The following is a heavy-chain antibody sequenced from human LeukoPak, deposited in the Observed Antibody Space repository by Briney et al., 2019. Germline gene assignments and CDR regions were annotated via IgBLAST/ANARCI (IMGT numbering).Heavy chain of an antibody. D-gene: IGHD2-2*01. CDR2: SIPILGIA. V-gene: IGHV1-69*04. CDR3: ARDRLLQTNCRSTSCYTYYYGMDV. Sequence: SVKVSCKASGGTFSSYAISWVRQAPGQGLEWMGRSIPILGIANYAQKFQGRVTITADKSTSTAYMELSSLRSEDTAVYYCARDRLLQTNCRSTSCYTYYYGMDVWGQGTTVTVSS. J-gene: IGHJ6*02. CDR1: GGTFSSYA.